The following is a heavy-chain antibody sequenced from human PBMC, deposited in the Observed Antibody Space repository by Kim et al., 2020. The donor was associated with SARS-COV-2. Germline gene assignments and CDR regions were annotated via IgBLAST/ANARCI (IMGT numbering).Heavy chain of an antibody. CDR2: IDPSDSYT. J-gene: IGHJ5*02. D-gene: IGHD3-10*01. CDR1: GYSFTSYW. CDR3: ARLVRVRGVFSWFDP. Sequence: GESLKISCKGSGYSFTSYWISWVRQMPGKGLEWMGRIDPSDSYTNYSPSFQGHVTISADKSISTAYLQWSSLKASDTAMYYCARLVRVRGVFSWFDPWGQGTLVTVSS. V-gene: IGHV5-10-1*01.